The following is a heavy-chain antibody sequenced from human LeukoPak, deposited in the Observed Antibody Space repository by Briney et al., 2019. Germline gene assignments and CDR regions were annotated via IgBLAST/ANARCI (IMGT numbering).Heavy chain of an antibody. CDR2: LSGSGAAT. CDR1: GFTFKNYA. V-gene: IGHV3-23*01. D-gene: IGHD3-10*01. CDR3: AKDRWYDGESGYFDH. J-gene: IGHJ4*02. Sequence: GGSLRLSCEASGFTFKNYAMAWVRQAPGKGLEWVSGLSGSGAATFYADSVKGRFTISRDNSNNTLYLRLNSLRAEDTATYFCAKDRWYDGESGYFDHWGRGTLVTVSS.